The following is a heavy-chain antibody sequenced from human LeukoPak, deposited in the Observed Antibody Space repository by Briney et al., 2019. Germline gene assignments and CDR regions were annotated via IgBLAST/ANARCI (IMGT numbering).Heavy chain of an antibody. CDR1: GGSISSSSYY. Sequence: MASETLSLTCTVSGGSISSSSYYWGWIRQPPGKGLEWIGSIYYSGSTYYNPSLKSRVTISVDTSKNQFSLKLSSVTAADTAVYYCARRGITGTFDYWGQGTLVTVSS. J-gene: IGHJ4*02. V-gene: IGHV4-39*01. CDR2: IYYSGST. CDR3: ARRGITGTFDY. D-gene: IGHD1-20*01.